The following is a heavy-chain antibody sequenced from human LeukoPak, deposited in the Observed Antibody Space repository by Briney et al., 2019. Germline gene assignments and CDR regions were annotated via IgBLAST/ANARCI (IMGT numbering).Heavy chain of an antibody. J-gene: IGHJ4*02. CDR1: GFTFSSYA. CDR2: ISYDGRSK. V-gene: IGHV3-30*04. CDR3: ARGGTYSSGWNY. Sequence: GRSLRLSCAASGFTFSSYAIHWVRQAPGKGLEWVAVISYDGRSKYYADSVKGRFTISRDNSKNTLYLQMNSLRAEDTAYYYCARGGTYSSGWNYWGQGALVTVCS. D-gene: IGHD6-19*01.